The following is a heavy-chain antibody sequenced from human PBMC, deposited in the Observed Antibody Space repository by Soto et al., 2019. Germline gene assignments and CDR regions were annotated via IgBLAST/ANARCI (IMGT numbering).Heavy chain of an antibody. CDR2: ISSTATNT. J-gene: IGHJ4*02. Sequence: QVHLVESGGGLVKPGGSLRLSCAVSGFSFSDYYMNWIRQAPGKGLEWLSYISSTATNTNYADSVRGRFTISRDSAKNSRYLDMNGLRAEDTAVYYCAGARLVVEGRFDYWGQGTLVTVSS. V-gene: IGHV3-11*06. CDR3: AGARLVVEGRFDY. CDR1: GFSFSDYY. D-gene: IGHD3-16*01.